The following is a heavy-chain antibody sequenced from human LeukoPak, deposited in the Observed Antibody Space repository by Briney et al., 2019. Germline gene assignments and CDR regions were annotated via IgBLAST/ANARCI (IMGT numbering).Heavy chain of an antibody. V-gene: IGHV3-23*01. CDR3: AKDGAQYSSGPGCDP. D-gene: IGHD6-19*01. CDR2: ISHDGMNA. CDR1: GLHFSGTA. Sequence: PGGSVRLSCAASGLHFSGTAMSWVRQAPGKGLEWVSAISHDGMNAYYADSVKGRVTISRDNSKKTVSVEMSSLTAADTGVYYCAKDGAQYSSGPGCDPRGQGALVTVSS. J-gene: IGHJ5*02.